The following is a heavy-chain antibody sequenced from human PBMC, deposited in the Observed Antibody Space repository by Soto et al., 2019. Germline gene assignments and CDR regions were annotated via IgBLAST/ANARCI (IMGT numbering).Heavy chain of an antibody. V-gene: IGHV3-9*01. CDR3: AKDIGSSWYVSRHFQH. CDR2: ISWNSGSI. CDR1: GFTFDDYA. D-gene: IGHD6-13*01. Sequence: PGGSLRLSCAASGFTFDDYAMHGVRQAPGKGLEWVSGISWNSGSIGYADSVKGRFTISRDNAKNSLYLQMNSLRAEDTALYYCAKDIGSSWYVSRHFQHWGQGALVTVSS. J-gene: IGHJ1*01.